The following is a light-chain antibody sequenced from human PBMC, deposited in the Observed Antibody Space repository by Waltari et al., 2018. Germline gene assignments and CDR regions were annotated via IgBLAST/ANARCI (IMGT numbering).Light chain of an antibody. CDR3: LQTYSTLMFS. CDR2: DAS. J-gene: IGKJ3*01. Sequence: DIQMTQPPSSLSASVADRVTMTCLASQSITNYLSWYQHKLGEAPNLLVYDASTLVSGVPSRFNGSGSGTEFTLTISSLQPEDLATYYCLQTYSTLMFSFGPGTKVDL. V-gene: IGKV1-39*01. CDR1: QSITNY.